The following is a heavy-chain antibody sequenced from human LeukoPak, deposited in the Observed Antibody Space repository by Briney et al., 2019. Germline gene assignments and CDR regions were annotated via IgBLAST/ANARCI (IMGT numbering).Heavy chain of an antibody. V-gene: IGHV3-9*01. CDR1: GFTFDDYA. CDR3: ARDVRSGLNYFVFADY. Sequence: GGSLRLSCAASGFTFDDYAMHWVRQAPGKGLEWVSGISWNSGSIGYADSVKGRFTISRDNTKNSLYLQMNSLRAEDTAVYYCARDVRSGLNYFVFADYWGQGTLVTVSS. D-gene: IGHD3-10*02. CDR2: ISWNSGSI. J-gene: IGHJ4*02.